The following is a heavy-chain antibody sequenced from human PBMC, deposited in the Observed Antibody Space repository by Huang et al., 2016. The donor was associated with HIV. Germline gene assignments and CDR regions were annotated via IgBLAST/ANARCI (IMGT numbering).Heavy chain of an antibody. CDR2: IRSKINGYAT. Sequence: EVQLVESGGGLVQPGGSLKLSCAASGFTPSGSAMHWVRQGSGGGLQWVGRIRSKINGYATVYSASVKGRFTISRNDSKNTAYLQMNSLKTEDTAVYYCSRHPFDYYDSTDTGALDIWGQGTMVTVSS. CDR1: GFTPSGSA. CDR3: SRHPFDYYDSTDTGALDI. V-gene: IGHV3-73*02. J-gene: IGHJ3*02. D-gene: IGHD3-22*01.